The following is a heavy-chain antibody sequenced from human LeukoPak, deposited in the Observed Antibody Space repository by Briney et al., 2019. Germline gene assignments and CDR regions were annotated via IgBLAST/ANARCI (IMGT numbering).Heavy chain of an antibody. J-gene: IGHJ4*02. CDR3: ARDGGIAGSTTYFDY. V-gene: IGHV3-23*01. Sequence: GGSLRLSCGASGFTFGSYAMTWVRQAPGKGPEWVSGISGGGGSTFYADSVRGRFTVSRDNSKNTLYLQMDSVRVGDTAIFYCARDGGIAGSTTYFDYWGQGTLVTVSS. CDR2: ISGGGGST. CDR1: GFTFGSYA. D-gene: IGHD1-26*01.